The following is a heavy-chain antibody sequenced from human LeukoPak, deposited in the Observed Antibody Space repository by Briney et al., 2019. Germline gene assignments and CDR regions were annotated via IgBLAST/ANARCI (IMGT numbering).Heavy chain of an antibody. V-gene: IGHV4-59*01. Sequence: SSETLSLTCTVSGGSISSYYWSWIRQPPGKGLEWIGYIYYSGSTNYNPSLKSRVTISVDTSKNQFSLKLSSVTAADTAVYYCARDSSMVRGVSAFDIWGQGTMVTVSS. CDR3: ARDSSMVRGVSAFDI. D-gene: IGHD3-10*01. J-gene: IGHJ3*02. CDR2: IYYSGST. CDR1: GGSISSYY.